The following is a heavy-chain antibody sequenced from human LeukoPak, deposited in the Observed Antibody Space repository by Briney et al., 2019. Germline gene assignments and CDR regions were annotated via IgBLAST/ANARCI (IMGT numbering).Heavy chain of an antibody. J-gene: IGHJ4*02. V-gene: IGHV3-30-3*01. CDR2: ISYDGSNK. CDR3: ARDVDGELSNDY. D-gene: IGHD3-10*01. Sequence: PGGSLRLSCAASGFTFSDYYMSWIRQAPGKGLEWVAVISYDGSNKYYADSVKGRFTISRDNSKNTLYLQMNSLRAEDTAVYYCARDVDGELSNDYWGQGTLVTVSS. CDR1: GFTFSDYY.